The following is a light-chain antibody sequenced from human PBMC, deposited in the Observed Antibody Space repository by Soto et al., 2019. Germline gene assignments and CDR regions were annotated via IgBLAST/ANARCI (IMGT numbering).Light chain of an antibody. Sequence: DIQMTQSPSTLSASVGDRVTITCRASQPISIWLAWYQQKPGKAPKLLIHKASTLESGVPSRFSGSGAGTEFTLTTSSLQPDDFATYYCQQYNDYSWRTFGQGTKVEIK. J-gene: IGKJ1*01. CDR1: QPISIW. V-gene: IGKV1-5*03. CDR2: KAS. CDR3: QQYNDYSWRT.